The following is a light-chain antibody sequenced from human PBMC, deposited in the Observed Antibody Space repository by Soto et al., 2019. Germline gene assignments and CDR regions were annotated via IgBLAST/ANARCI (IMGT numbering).Light chain of an antibody. Sequence: ETVLTQSPGTLSLSPGERATLSCRASQSVSSSSLAWYQQRPGQAPRRLIYGTSSRATGIPDRFSGSGSGTDFTLTISRLEPEDFAVYFCQRYGSSPLITFGQVTRLEI. J-gene: IGKJ5*01. CDR3: QRYGSSPLIT. CDR2: GTS. CDR1: QSVSSSS. V-gene: IGKV3-20*01.